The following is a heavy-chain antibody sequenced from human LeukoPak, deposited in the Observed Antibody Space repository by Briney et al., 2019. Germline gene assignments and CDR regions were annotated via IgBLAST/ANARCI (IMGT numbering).Heavy chain of an antibody. V-gene: IGHV1-2*02. Sequence: ASVKVSCKASGYTFTGYYMHWVRQAPGQGLEWMGWINPKSGGTNYAQKFQGRVTMTRDTSITTAYMELSRLRSDDTAVYYCARDLIQLWSPNSDFDYWGQGTLVTVSS. CDR3: ARDLIQLWSPNSDFDY. D-gene: IGHD5-18*01. CDR2: INPKSGGT. J-gene: IGHJ4*02. CDR1: GYTFTGYY.